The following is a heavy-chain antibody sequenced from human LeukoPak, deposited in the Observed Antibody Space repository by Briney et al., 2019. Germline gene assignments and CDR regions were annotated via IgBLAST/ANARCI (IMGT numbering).Heavy chain of an antibody. J-gene: IGHJ4*02. CDR1: GFTFSSYA. CDR3: AKDQGYGDYAAAYDY. D-gene: IGHD4-17*01. Sequence: PGGSLRLSCAASGFTFSSYAMSWVRQAPGKGPEWVSAISGSGGSTYYADSVKGRFTISRDNSKNTLYLQMNSLRAEDTAVYYCAKDQGYGDYAAAYDYWGQGTLVTVSS. CDR2: ISGSGGST. V-gene: IGHV3-23*01.